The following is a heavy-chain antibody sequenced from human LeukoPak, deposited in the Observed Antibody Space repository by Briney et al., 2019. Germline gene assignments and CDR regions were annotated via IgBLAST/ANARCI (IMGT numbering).Heavy chain of an antibody. J-gene: IGHJ4*02. CDR2: IYYSGST. D-gene: IGHD3-22*01. CDR3: ARLRDTMIFNY. CDR1: GGSISSSSYY. Sequence: PSETLSLTCTVSGGSISSSSYYWGWIRQPPGKGLEWIGSIYYSGSTYYNPSLKSRVTISVETSKNQFSLKLSSVTAADTAVYYCARLRDTMIFNYWGQGTLVTVSS. V-gene: IGHV4-39*01.